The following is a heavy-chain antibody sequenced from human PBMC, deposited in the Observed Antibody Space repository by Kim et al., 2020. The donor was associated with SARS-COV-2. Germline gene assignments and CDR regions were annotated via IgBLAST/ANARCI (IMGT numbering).Heavy chain of an antibody. D-gene: IGHD1-26*01. CDR3: ARRVGNTPNSFDD. J-gene: IGHJ4*02. Sequence: YNPSRKIRVSISIDTSKNPFDLKLSSVTAADTAVYYCARRVGNTPNSFDDWGQGTLVTVSS. V-gene: IGHV4-39*01.